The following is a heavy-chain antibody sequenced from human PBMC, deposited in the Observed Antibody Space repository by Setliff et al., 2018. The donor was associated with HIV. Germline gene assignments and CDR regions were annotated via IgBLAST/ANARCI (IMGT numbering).Heavy chain of an antibody. CDR1: GGTFSSYA. Sequence: SVKVSCKASGGTFSSYAISWVRQAPGQGLEWMGGSIPMYGTSNYAQKFQGRVTITTDESTSTAYMELSRLRSDDTAVHHCARSPRYSSGWYDSYFDQWGQGTLVTVSS. V-gene: IGHV1-69*05. J-gene: IGHJ4*02. D-gene: IGHD6-19*01. CDR2: SIPMYGTS. CDR3: ARSPRYSSGWYDSYFDQ.